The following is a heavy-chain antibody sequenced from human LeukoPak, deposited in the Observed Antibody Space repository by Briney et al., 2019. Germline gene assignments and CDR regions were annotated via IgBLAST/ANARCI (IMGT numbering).Heavy chain of an antibody. CDR3: AKATAKYYFDY. D-gene: IGHD6-25*01. V-gene: IGHV3-23*01. J-gene: IGHJ4*02. CDR2: ISGSGGST. Sequence: GGSLRLSCAASGFTFSSYGMTWVRQAPGKGLEWVSAISGSGGSTYYADSVKGRFTISRDNSKNTLYLLMNSLRAEDTAVYYCAKATAKYYFDYWGQGTLVTVSS. CDR1: GFTFSSYG.